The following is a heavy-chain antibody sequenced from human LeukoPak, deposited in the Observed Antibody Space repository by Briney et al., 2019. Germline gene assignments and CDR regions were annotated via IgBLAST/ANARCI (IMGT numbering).Heavy chain of an antibody. J-gene: IGHJ4*02. D-gene: IGHD2-21*01. CDR3: ASHLPYCGRDSCSFFDS. V-gene: IGHV4-59*01. Sequence: PSETLSLTCTVSGGSISSYYWSWIRQPPGKGLEWIWYIYYSGSTNYNPSLKSRVTISVDTSKNQFSLKLSSVTAADTAVYYCASHLPYCGRDSCSFFDSWGQGTLVTVSS. CDR1: GGSISSYY. CDR2: IYYSGST.